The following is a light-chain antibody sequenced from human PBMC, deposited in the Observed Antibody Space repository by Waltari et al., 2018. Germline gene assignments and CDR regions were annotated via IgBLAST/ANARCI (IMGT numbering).Light chain of an antibody. CDR3: QHYVRLPVT. CDR1: QSFTRY. Sequence: EIVLTQSPGTLSLSPWETATLSCRASQSFTRYLAWYQHKPGQAPRLLIYDASTRAAGIADRFSGSGFGTDFTLTISRLEPEDSAVYYCQHYVRLPVTFGQGTKVEI. CDR2: DAS. V-gene: IGKV3-20*01. J-gene: IGKJ1*01.